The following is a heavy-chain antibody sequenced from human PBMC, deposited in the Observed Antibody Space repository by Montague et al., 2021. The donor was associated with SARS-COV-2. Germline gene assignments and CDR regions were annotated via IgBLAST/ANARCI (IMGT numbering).Heavy chain of an antibody. D-gene: IGHD3-16*02. J-gene: IGHJ4*02. Sequence: SETLSLTCTFSGASRSTKNYYWGWIRQPPGKGLEWIGSISYSATSYSNPSLKSRATMSVDTSRNQLSLSLSSVTVADTAVYYCARLGITLGGVIVIRYYFDFWGQGTLVTVSS. CDR3: ARLGITLGGVIVIRYYFDF. V-gene: IGHV4-39*01. CDR2: ISYSATS. CDR1: GASRSTKNYY.